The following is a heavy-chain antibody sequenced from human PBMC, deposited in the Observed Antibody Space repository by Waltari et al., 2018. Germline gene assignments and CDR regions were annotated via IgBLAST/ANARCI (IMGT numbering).Heavy chain of an antibody. CDR3: ARTAGSGYPYGPFYYDN. V-gene: IGHV3-74*01. J-gene: IGHJ4*02. CDR2: INVDGGYI. D-gene: IGHD5-18*01. CDR1: GFRFGDYW. Sequence: EVHLAESGGGVVQPGGSLRLSCAGSGFRFGDYWMHWVRQAPGKGLEGVSRINVDGGYISYGDSVKGRFTISRDNAKNTVFLQLNSLRAEDTAVYYCARTAGSGYPYGPFYYDNWGQGTLVTVSS.